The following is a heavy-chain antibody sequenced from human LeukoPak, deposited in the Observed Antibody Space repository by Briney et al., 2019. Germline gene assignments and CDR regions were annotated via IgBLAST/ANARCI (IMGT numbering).Heavy chain of an antibody. CDR1: GFTFSDYY. Sequence: GGSLRLSCAASGFTFSDYYLSWIRQAPGKGLEWVSYISSSGSTIYYADSVKGRFTISRDNAKNSLYLQMNSLRAEDTAVYYCARVPGIVVVPAAYFQHWGQGTLVTVSS. CDR2: ISSSGSTI. V-gene: IGHV3-11*04. J-gene: IGHJ1*01. D-gene: IGHD2-2*01. CDR3: ARVPGIVVVPAAYFQH.